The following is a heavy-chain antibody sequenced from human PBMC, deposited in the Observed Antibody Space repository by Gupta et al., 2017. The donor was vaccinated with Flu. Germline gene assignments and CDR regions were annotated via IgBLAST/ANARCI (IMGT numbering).Heavy chain of an antibody. D-gene: IGHD3-16*02. Sequence: QAPGKGLEWVSYISSSSSTIYYADSVKGRFTISRDNAKNSLYLQMNSLRAEDTAVYYCATQERRYDYVWGSYRKTDAFDIWGQGTMVTVSS. CDR2: ISSSSSTI. J-gene: IGHJ3*02. V-gene: IGHV3-48*01. CDR3: ATQERRYDYVWGSYRKTDAFDI.